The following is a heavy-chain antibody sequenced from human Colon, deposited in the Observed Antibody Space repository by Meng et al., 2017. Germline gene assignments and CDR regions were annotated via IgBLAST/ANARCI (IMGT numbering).Heavy chain of an antibody. J-gene: IGHJ4*02. V-gene: IGHV1-18*01. CDR1: GYSFTSYD. CDR3: ARNYYDSSGYYYGY. D-gene: IGHD3-22*01. Sequence: QVQLVQSGAEVKKAGASVKVSVKTSGYSFTSYDITWVRQAPGQGLEWMGWISVYNGNTNYAQKFQGRVTMTTDTSTSTAYMELRSLRSDDTAVYYCARNYYDSSGYYYGYWGQGTLVTVSS. CDR2: ISVYNGNT.